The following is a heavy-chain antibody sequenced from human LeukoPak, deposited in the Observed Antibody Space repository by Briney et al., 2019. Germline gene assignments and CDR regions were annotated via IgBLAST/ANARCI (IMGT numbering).Heavy chain of an antibody. J-gene: IGHJ3*02. CDR3: ARETNSPDAFDI. V-gene: IGHV3-21*01. Sequence: PGGSLRLSCAASGFTFSSYSMNWVRQAPGKGLEWVSSISSSSSYIYYAGSVKGRFTISRDNAKNSLYLQMNSLRAEDTAVYYCARETNSPDAFDIWGQGTMVTVSS. CDR2: ISSSSSYI. CDR1: GFTFSSYS. D-gene: IGHD4-23*01.